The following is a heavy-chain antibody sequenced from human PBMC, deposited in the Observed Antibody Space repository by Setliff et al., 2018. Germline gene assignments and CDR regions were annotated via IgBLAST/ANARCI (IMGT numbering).Heavy chain of an antibody. CDR1: GGSISSGGFY. CDR2: FHTGGAT. J-gene: IGHJ4*02. D-gene: IGHD3-10*01. CDR3: ARESATIGEFPLYYFDK. V-gene: IGHV4-61*09. Sequence: PSETLSLTCSVSGGSISSGGFYWSWIRQSAGRGLEWIGHFHTGGATDYNLSLKSQVTISLDSSKNQFSLRLSSVTAADAAVYFCARESATIGEFPLYYFDKWGQGIPVTVSS.